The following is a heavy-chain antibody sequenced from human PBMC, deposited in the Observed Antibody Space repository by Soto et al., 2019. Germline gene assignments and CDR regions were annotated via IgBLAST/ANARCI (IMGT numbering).Heavy chain of an antibody. J-gene: IGHJ4*02. CDR3: AVASIVVIPAALPK. V-gene: IGHV1-8*01. D-gene: IGHD2-2*01. Sequence: ASVKVSCKASGYTFTTYDINWVRQATGQGLEWMGWINPNSGNTGYAQKFQGRVTMTRNTSINTAYMELSSLRYEDTAVYYCAVASIVVIPAALPKWGQGPLVTVSS. CDR2: INPNSGNT. CDR1: GYTFTTYD.